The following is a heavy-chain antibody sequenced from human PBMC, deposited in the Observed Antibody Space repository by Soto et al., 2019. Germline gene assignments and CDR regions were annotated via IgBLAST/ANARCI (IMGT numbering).Heavy chain of an antibody. Sequence: IQLVESGGDVVQPGKSLRLSCAASGFNFGFFGMHWVRQAPGKGLEWVGRIKSKTDGGTTDYAAPVKGRFTISRDDSKNTLYLQMNSLKTEDTAVYYCTADYDHYYGMDVWGQGTTVTVSS. CDR1: GFNFGFFG. J-gene: IGHJ6*02. CDR2: IKSKTDGGTT. CDR3: TADYDHYYGMDV. V-gene: IGHV3-15*07.